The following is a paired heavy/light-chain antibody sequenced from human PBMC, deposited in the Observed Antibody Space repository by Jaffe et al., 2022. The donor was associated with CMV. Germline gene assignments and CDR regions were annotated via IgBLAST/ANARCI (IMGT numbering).Heavy chain of an antibody. J-gene: IGHJ6*03. CDR3: ARGRYCSGGSCYSIFDYYMDV. CDR2: ISSSGSTI. Sequence: EVQLVESGGGLVQPGGSLRLSCAASGFTFSSYEMNWVRQAPGKGLEWVSYISSSGSTIYYADSVKGRFTISRDNAKNSLYLQMNSLRAEDTAVYYCARGRYCSGGSCYSIFDYYMDVWGKGTTVTVSS. V-gene: IGHV3-48*03. CDR1: GFTFSSYE. D-gene: IGHD2-15*01.
Light chain of an antibody. CDR2: EDS. CDR1: ALPKKY. Sequence: SYELTQPPSVSVSPGQTARITCSGDALPKKYAYWYQQKSGQAPVLVIYEDSKRPSGIPERFSGSSSGTMATLTISGAQVEDEADYYCYSTDSSGNRGVFGGGTKLTVL. CDR3: YSTDSSGNRGV. V-gene: IGLV3-10*01. J-gene: IGLJ2*01.